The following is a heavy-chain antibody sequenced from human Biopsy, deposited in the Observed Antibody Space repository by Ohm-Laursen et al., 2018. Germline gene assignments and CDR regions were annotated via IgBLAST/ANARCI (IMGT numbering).Heavy chain of an antibody. V-gene: IGHV3-33*08. J-gene: IGHJ2*01. D-gene: IGHD6-19*01. CDR2: IWYDGTNE. CDR3: ARGLSSGWYGYFDV. CDR1: GFTFCHYA. Sequence: SLRLSCAASGFTFCHYAMHWVRQAPGQGLGWISIIWYDGTNEDYADSVKGRFTISRDNSKNTLYLQINTLTLEDTAFYYCARGLSSGWYGYFDVWGRGTLVTVSS.